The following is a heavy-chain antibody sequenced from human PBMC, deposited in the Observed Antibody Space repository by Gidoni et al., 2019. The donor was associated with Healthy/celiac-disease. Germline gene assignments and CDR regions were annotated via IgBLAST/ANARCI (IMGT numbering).Heavy chain of an antibody. J-gene: IGHJ3*02. CDR3: AKGGGLYHAFDI. Sequence: EVQLVESGGGLVQPGRSLRLSCAASGFTFDDYAMHWVRQAPGKGLEWVSGISWNSGSIGYADSVKGRFTISRDNAKNSLYLQMNSLRAEDTAVYYCAKGGGLYHAFDIWGQGTMVTVSS. D-gene: IGHD3-16*01. CDR2: ISWNSGSI. V-gene: IGHV3-9*01. CDR1: GFTFDDYA.